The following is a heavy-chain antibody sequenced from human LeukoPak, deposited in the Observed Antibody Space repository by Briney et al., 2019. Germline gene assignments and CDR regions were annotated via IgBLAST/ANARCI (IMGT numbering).Heavy chain of an antibody. CDR2: IRNSGIDT. CDR3: AKDSQSGAYSHSYGHFDY. V-gene: IGHV3-23*01. J-gene: IGHJ4*02. Sequence: GGSLRLSCAASGFTFSNYAMSWVRQAPGKGLEWVSGIRNSGIDTYYADSVEGRFTISRDNSKNTLFLQMNSLRAEDTAIYYCAKDSQSGAYSHSYGHFDYWGQGSLVTVSS. CDR1: GFTFSNYA. D-gene: IGHD5-18*01.